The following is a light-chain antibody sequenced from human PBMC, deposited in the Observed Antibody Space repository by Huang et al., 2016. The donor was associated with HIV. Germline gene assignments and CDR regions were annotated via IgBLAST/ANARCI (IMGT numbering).Light chain of an antibody. CDR3: QKYGSVPRT. V-gene: IGKV1-27*01. CDR1: QDISIY. CDR2: SSS. J-gene: IGKJ1*01. Sequence: DIQMTQSPSSRSASVGARVTITCRASQDISIYLAWYQQKPGKVPNLQIYSSSTLQPGVPSRFSGSGSETHFTLTINSLQPEDGATYYCQKYGSVPRTFGQGTKVEIK.